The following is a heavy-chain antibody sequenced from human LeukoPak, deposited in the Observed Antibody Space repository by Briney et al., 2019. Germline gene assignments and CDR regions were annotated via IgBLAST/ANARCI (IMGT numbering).Heavy chain of an antibody. D-gene: IGHD5-18*01. V-gene: IGHV3-49*03. J-gene: IGHJ6*03. CDR2: IRSKAYGGTT. CDR1: GFTFGDYA. Sequence: GGSLRLSCTASGFTFGDYAMSWFRQAPGKGLEWVGFIRSKAYGGTTEYAASVKGRFTISRDDSKSIAYLQMNSLKTEDTAVYYCTRDRLQPHSGNYYYYMDVWGKGTTVTISS. CDR3: TRDRLQPHSGNYYYYMDV.